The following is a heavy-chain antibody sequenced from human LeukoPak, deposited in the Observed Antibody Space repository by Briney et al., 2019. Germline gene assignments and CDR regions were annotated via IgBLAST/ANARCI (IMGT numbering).Heavy chain of an antibody. CDR1: GFIFSSYA. CDR2: ISGSGDNT. CDR3: AKDVSVIQGYFDH. J-gene: IGHJ4*02. V-gene: IGHV3-23*01. D-gene: IGHD2-21*01. Sequence: GGSLRLSCAASGFIFSSYAMSWARQAPGKGLEWASVISGSGDNTYYADSVKGRFTISRDNSKNTLYLQMNSLRAEDTAVYYCAKDVSVIQGYFDHWGQGTLVTVSS.